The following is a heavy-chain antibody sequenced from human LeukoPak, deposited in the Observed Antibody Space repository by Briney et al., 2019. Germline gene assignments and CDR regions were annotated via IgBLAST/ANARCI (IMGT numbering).Heavy chain of an antibody. D-gene: IGHD1-26*01. J-gene: IGHJ4*02. CDR1: GFTFSSYA. CDR2: ISGSGGST. V-gene: IGHV3-23*01. CDR3: ARADSGSYYTGLFDY. Sequence: AGASLRPSGAASGFTFSSYAMSWVRQAPGKGLEWVSAISGSGGSTYYADSVKGRFTISRDNSKNTLYLQMNSLRAEDTAVYYCARADSGSYYTGLFDYWGQGTLVTVSS.